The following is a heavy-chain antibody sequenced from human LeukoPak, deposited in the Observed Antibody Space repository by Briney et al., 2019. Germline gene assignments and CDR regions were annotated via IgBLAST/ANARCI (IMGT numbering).Heavy chain of an antibody. CDR1: GFIFTACG. J-gene: IGHJ4*02. CDR2: ISHDLTYQ. CDR3: ARDVNNYFDY. Sequence: GGSLRLSCAASGFIFTACGMHWVRQAPGKGLEWVAVISHDLTYQAYADFVKGRFTISRDDSKNTLYVQMNSLRTEDTAFYYRARDVNNYFDYWGLGTLVTVSS. V-gene: IGHV3-30*03.